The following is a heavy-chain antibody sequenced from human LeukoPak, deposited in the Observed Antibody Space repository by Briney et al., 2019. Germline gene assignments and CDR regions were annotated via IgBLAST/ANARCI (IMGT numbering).Heavy chain of an antibody. CDR2: IYSGGST. J-gene: IGHJ6*03. CDR3: ARVDSGYDYYYYYYMDV. Sequence: GGSLRLSCAASGFTVSSNYMSWVRQAPGKGLEWVSVIYSGGSTYYADSVKGRFTISRDNSKNTLYLQMNSLRAEDTAVYYCARVDSGYDYYYYYYMDVWGKGTTVTISS. V-gene: IGHV3-53*01. CDR1: GFTVSSNY. D-gene: IGHD5-12*01.